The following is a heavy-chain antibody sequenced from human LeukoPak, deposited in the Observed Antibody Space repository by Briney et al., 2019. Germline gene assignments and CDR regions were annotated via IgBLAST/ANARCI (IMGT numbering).Heavy chain of an antibody. CDR1: GGTFSSYA. D-gene: IGHD1-26*01. J-gene: IGHJ6*03. CDR2: IIPIFGTA. Sequence: SVKVSCKASGGTFSSYAISWVRQAPGQGHEWMGGIIPIFGTANYAQKFQGRVTITTDESTSTAYMELSSLRSEDTAVYYCARDGRQSYYYYYMDVWGKGTTVTVSS. V-gene: IGHV1-69*05. CDR3: ARDGRQSYYYYYMDV.